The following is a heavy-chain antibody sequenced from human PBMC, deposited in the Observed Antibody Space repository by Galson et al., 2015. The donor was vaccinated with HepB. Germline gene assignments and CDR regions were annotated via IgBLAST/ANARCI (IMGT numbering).Heavy chain of an antibody. CDR2: ISYDGSNK. Sequence: SLRLSCAASGFTFRSFGIHWVRQAPGKGLEWVAFISYDGSNKYYADSVKGRFTVSRDTSMKTLYLQMDSLRAEDTAVYYCAKLSSNYGMDVWGQGTTVTVSS. J-gene: IGHJ6*02. CDR1: GFTFRSFG. CDR3: AKLSSNYGMDV. V-gene: IGHV3-30*18. D-gene: IGHD6-19*01.